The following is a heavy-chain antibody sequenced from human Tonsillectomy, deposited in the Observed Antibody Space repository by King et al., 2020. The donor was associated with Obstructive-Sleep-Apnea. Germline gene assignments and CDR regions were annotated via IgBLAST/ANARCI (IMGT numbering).Heavy chain of an antibody. CDR3: AGPAYCGGDCYSYGAFDI. CDR2: IHYSGST. CDR1: GGSISSSTYY. D-gene: IGHD2-21*02. V-gene: IGHV4-39*07. J-gene: IGHJ3*02. Sequence: LQLQESGPGLVKASETLSLTCTVSGGSISSSTYYWGWIRQPPGKGLEWIASIHYSGSTYHNPSLKSRVTISVDTSKNQFSLKLSSVTAADTAVYYCAGPAYCGGDCYSYGAFDIWGQGTMVTVSS.